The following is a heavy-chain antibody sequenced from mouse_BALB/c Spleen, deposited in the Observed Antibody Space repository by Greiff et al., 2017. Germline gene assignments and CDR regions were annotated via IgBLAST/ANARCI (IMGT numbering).Heavy chain of an antibody. CDR1: GYAFTNYL. D-gene: IGHD1-2*01. Sequence: VQLQQSGAELVRPGTSVKVSCKASGYAFTNYLIEWVKQRPGQGLERIGVINPGSGGTNYNEKFKGKATLTADKSSSTAYMQLSSLTSDDSAVYFCARSGYYVYGAYWGQGTLVTVSA. CDR2: INPGSGGT. CDR3: ARSGYYVYGAY. J-gene: IGHJ3*01. V-gene: IGHV1-54*01.